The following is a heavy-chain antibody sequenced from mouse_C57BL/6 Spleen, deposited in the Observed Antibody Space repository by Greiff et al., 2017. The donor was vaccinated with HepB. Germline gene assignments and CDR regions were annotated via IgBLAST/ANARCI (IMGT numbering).Heavy chain of an antibody. J-gene: IGHJ1*03. D-gene: IGHD1-1*01. CDR1: GYTFTSYW. CDR3: ARGDSSYGYFDV. Sequence: VQLQQPGAELVMPGASVKLSCKASGYTFTSYWMHWVKQRPGQGLEWIGEIDPSDSYTNYNQKFKGKSTLTVDKSSSTAYMQLSSLTSEDSAVYYCARGDSSYGYFDVWGTGTTVTVSS. V-gene: IGHV1-69*01. CDR2: IDPSDSYT.